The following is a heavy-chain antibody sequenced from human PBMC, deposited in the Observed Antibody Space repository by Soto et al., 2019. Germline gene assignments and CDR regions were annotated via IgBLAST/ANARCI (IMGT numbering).Heavy chain of an antibody. CDR3: AQDKRAVVVTAPFDY. CDR2: ISYDGSNK. J-gene: IGHJ4*02. D-gene: IGHD2-21*02. Sequence: QVQLVESGGGVVQPGRSLRLSCAASGFTFSSYGMHWVRQAPGKGLEWVAVISYDGSNKYYADSVKGRFTISRDNSKNTTYLQMNSLRAEDAAVYYCAQDKRAVVVTAPFDYWGQGTLVTVSS. V-gene: IGHV3-30*18. CDR1: GFTFSSYG.